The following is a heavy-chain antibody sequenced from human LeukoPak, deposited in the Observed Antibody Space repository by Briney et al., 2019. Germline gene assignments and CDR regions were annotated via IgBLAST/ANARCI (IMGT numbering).Heavy chain of an antibody. J-gene: IGHJ4*02. D-gene: IGHD1-26*01. CDR1: GFTFSNYA. CDR2: ISGSSGTT. CDR3: ARDSGSYLGDY. V-gene: IGHV3-23*01. Sequence: QPGGSLRLSCAASGFTFSNYAISWVRQPPGMGLEWVSSISGSSGTTYYADSVKGRFTISRDNAKNTLYLQMNSLRAEDTAVYYCARDSGSYLGDYWGQGTLVTVSS.